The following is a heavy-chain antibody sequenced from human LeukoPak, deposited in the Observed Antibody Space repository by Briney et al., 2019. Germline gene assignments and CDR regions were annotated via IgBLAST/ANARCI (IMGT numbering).Heavy chain of an antibody. CDR3: ARIKLRLLEWLSDAFDI. Sequence: ESLKISFKGSGYSFTSYWIGWVRQMPGKGLEWVGIIYPGDSDTRYSPSFQGEVNISADKSISTAYLQWSSLKASDTVMYYSARIKLRLLEWLSDAFDIWGQGTMVTVSS. J-gene: IGHJ3*02. V-gene: IGHV5-51*01. D-gene: IGHD3-3*01. CDR2: IYPGDSDT. CDR1: GYSFTSYW.